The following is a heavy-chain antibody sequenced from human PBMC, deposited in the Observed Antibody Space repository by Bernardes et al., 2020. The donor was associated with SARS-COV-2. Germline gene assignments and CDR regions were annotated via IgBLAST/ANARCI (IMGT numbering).Heavy chain of an antibody. J-gene: IGHJ5*02. CDR3: ARDYYDSSGYYYGVDP. V-gene: IGHV3-20*01. D-gene: IGHD3-22*01. Sequence: GGSLRLSCAASGFTFDDYGMSWVRQAPGKGLEWVSGSNWNGGSTGYADSVKGRFTISRDNAKNSLYLQMNSLRAEDTALYHCARDYYDSSGYYYGVDPWGQGTLVTVSS. CDR1: GFTFDDYG. CDR2: SNWNGGST.